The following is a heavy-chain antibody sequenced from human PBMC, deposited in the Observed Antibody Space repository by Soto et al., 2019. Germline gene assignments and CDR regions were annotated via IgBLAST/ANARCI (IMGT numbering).Heavy chain of an antibody. CDR1: GGSISSSSYY. V-gene: IGHV4-39*01. CDR2: FYYSGST. Sequence: SETLSLTCTVSGGSISSSSYYWGWIRQPPGKGLEWIGSFYYSGSTYYNPSLKSRVTISVDTSRNQFSLKLGSVTAADTAVYYCAGRRKAAAGRFDYWGQGTLVTVSS. J-gene: IGHJ4*02. D-gene: IGHD6-13*01. CDR3: AGRRKAAAGRFDY.